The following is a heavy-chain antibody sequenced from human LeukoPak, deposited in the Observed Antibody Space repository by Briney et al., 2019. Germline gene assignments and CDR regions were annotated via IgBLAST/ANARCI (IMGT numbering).Heavy chain of an antibody. Sequence: GGSLRLSCAASGFTFSSYAMSWVRQAPGKGLEWVSAISGSGGSTYYADSVKGRFTISRDNSKNTLYLQMNSLRAEDTAVYYCAKVTFMVRGVINDAFDIWGQGTMVTVSS. D-gene: IGHD3-10*01. V-gene: IGHV3-23*01. CDR3: AKVTFMVRGVINDAFDI. J-gene: IGHJ3*02. CDR1: GFTFSSYA. CDR2: ISGSGGST.